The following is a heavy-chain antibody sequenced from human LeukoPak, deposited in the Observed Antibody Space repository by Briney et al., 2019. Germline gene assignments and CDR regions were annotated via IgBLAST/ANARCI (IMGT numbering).Heavy chain of an antibody. Sequence: GSLRLSCAASGFTFSSYIMNWVRHAPGKGLEWVSSISSSSSYIYYADSVKGRFTISRDNAKNSLYLQMNSLRAEDTAVYYCAELGITMIGGVWGKGTTVTISS. CDR1: GFTFSSYI. CDR2: ISSSSSYI. J-gene: IGHJ6*04. CDR3: AELGITMIGGV. V-gene: IGHV3-21*01. D-gene: IGHD3-10*02.